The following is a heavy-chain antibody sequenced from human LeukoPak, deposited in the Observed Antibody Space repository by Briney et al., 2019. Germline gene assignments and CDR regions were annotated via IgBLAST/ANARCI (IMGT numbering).Heavy chain of an antibody. D-gene: IGHD3-22*01. CDR2: IYHSGST. CDR3: ARTYYYDSIYDAFDI. J-gene: IGHJ3*02. CDR1: GYSISSGYY. Sequence: PSETLSLTCTVSGYSISSGYYWGWIRQPPGKGLEWIGSIYHSGSTYYNPSLKSRVTISVDTSKNQFSLKLSSVTAADTAVYYCARTYYYDSIYDAFDIWGQGTMVTVSS. V-gene: IGHV4-38-2*02.